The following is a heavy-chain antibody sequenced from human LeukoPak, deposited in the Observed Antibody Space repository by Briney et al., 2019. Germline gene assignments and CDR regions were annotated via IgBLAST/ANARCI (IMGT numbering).Heavy chain of an antibody. CDR1: GYTFTYRY. CDR3: ARSRGYYDSSGYPDNAFDI. V-gene: IGHV1-45*02. D-gene: IGHD3-22*01. J-gene: IGHJ3*02. CDR2: ITPFNGDT. Sequence: SVKVSCKSSGYTFTYRYLHWVRQAPGQALEWMGWITPFNGDTNYAQRFQDRVTITSDRSMTTVYMELSSLRSEDTAMFYCARSRGYYDSSGYPDNAFDIWGQGTMVTVSS.